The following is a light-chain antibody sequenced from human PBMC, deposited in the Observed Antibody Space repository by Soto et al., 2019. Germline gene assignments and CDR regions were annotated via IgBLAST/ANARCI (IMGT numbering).Light chain of an antibody. Sequence: DIQMTQTPSSLSASVGDRVTITCRASQNISTYLHWYQQKPGKAPRLLIYAASSLQSGVPSRFSGSGSGTDFALTITSLQPEAFATYYCPQSYSTPITFGHGTRLEVK. CDR3: PQSYSTPIT. CDR1: QNISTY. V-gene: IGKV1-39*01. CDR2: AAS. J-gene: IGKJ5*01.